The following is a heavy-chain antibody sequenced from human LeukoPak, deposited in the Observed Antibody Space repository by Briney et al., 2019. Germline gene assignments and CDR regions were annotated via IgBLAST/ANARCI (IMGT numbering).Heavy chain of an antibody. J-gene: IGHJ4*02. CDR2: ISGSGGTA. Sequence: GGSLRLSCAASGFTFSTYAMTWVRQAPGKGLEWVSAISGSGGTAYYADSVKGRFTISRDNSKNTLYLQMNSLRAEDTAVYYCAKKGYYDGSGYYMYYFDHWGQGTLVTVSS. V-gene: IGHV3-23*01. D-gene: IGHD3-22*01. CDR1: GFTFSTYA. CDR3: AKKGYYDGSGYYMYYFDH.